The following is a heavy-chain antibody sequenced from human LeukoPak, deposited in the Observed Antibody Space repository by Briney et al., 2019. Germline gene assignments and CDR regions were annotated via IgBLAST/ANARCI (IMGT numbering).Heavy chain of an antibody. J-gene: IGHJ4*02. CDR1: GYTFIIFG. CDR2: ISTYNGNT. V-gene: IGHV1-18*01. D-gene: IGHD2-21*02. CDR3: ARVQHIVVVTAIDY. Sequence: ASVTVSFKSSGYTFIIFGITWVRQAPGQGLEWMGWISTYNGNTNHAQKFQGRVTMTTDTSTSTAYLELRSLRSDDTAVYYCARVQHIVVVTAIDYWGQGTLVTVSS.